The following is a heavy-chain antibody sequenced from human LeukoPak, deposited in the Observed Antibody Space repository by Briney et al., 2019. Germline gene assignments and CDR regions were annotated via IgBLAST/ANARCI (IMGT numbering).Heavy chain of an antibody. Sequence: ASVKVSCKASGYTFTGYYMHWVRQAPGQGLEWMGWINPNSGGTNYAQKFQGWVTMTRDTSISTAYMELSRLRSDDTAVYYCARGPAPGSLWFGELSTNWFDPWGQGTLVTVSS. V-gene: IGHV1-2*04. CDR3: ARGPAPGSLWFGELSTNWFDP. D-gene: IGHD3-10*01. CDR1: GYTFTGYY. J-gene: IGHJ5*02. CDR2: INPNSGGT.